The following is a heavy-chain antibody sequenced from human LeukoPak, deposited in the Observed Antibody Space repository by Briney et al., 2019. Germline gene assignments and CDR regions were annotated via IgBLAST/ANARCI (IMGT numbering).Heavy chain of an antibody. CDR1: GGSISSGDYY. Sequence: KPSETLSLTCTVSGGSISSGDYYWSWIRQPPGKGLEWIGYIFYSGSTYYNPSLKSRVTISVDTSKNQFSLKLSSVTAADTAVYYCARVLRYYDSSGYYWRYYFDYWGQGTLVTVSS. CDR2: IFYSGST. J-gene: IGHJ4*02. D-gene: IGHD3-22*01. CDR3: ARVLRYYDSSGYYWRYYFDY. V-gene: IGHV4-30-4*01.